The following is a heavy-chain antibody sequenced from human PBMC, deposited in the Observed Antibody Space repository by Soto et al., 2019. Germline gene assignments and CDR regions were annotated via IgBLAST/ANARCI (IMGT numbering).Heavy chain of an antibody. J-gene: IGHJ6*04. CDR1: GYSFTSYD. D-gene: IGHD3-3*01. CDR3: ARAEFLDQASDV. Sequence: ASVKVSCKASGYSFTSYDIIWVRQATGQGLEWMGWMNPNSATTGYAQNFQGRVTMTRNSSITTAYMEMSNLRSEDTAVYYCARAEFLDQASDVWGNGTTVTVSS. CDR2: MNPNSATT. V-gene: IGHV1-8*01.